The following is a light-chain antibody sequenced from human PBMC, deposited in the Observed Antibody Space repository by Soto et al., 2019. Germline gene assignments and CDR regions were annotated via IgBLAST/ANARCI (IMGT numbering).Light chain of an antibody. V-gene: IGKV3-20*01. J-gene: IGKJ5*01. CDR1: QSVTNNY. CDR3: QQYGNSPIT. CDR2: GAS. Sequence: DIVLTQSPGPLSLSPGERATLSCRASQSVTNNYLAGYQQKPGQAPRLLIDGASSRATGVPDRFSGTGSGTDFTLTISRLEPEDFAVFYCQQYGNSPITFGQGTRLEIK.